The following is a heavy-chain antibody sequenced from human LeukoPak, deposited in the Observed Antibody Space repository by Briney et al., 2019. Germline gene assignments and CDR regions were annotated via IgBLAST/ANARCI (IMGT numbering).Heavy chain of an antibody. D-gene: IGHD6-25*01. CDR3: ARLEQRWSFDI. V-gene: IGHV5-51*01. CDR2: IYPSDSDT. CDR1: GSSFISYW. J-gene: IGHJ3*02. Sequence: GESLKISCKGSGSSFISYWIGWVRQMPGKGLEWMGIIYPSDSDTRYSPSFQGQVTISADKSISTAYLQWSSLKASDTAMYYCARLEQRWSFDIWGQGTMVTVSS.